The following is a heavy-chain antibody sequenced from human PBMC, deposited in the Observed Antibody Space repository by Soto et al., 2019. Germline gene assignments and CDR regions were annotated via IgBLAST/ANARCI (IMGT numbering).Heavy chain of an antibody. CDR2: IGADGTHK. V-gene: IGHV3-30*01. D-gene: IGHD1-26*01. CDR1: GFIIPCCA. CDR3: ARDVRVGEPDYFDD. Sequence: QVRLVESGGGVVQPGRSLRLSCAASGFIIPCCAIHWIRQSPGKGLEWVAVIGADGTHKYYGDSVQGRFTISRDTSQNMAFLQMDSLTAEDTALYYCARDVRVGEPDYFDDWGQGTLVSVSS. J-gene: IGHJ4*02.